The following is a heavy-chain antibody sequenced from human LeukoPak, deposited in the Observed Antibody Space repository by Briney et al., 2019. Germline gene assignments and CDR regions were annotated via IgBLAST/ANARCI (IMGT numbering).Heavy chain of an antibody. CDR1: GYSISSGYY. D-gene: IGHD5-24*01. V-gene: IGHV4-38-2*02. J-gene: IGHJ3*02. CDR2: LSHSGSS. CDR3: ARGWLQSSFDI. Sequence: PSETLSLTCTVSGYSISSGYYWDWIRQPPGKGLEWIGTLSHSGSSYYNPSLKSRVTISVDTSKNQFSLNLSSVTAADTAVFYCARGWLQSSFDIWGQGTMVTVSS.